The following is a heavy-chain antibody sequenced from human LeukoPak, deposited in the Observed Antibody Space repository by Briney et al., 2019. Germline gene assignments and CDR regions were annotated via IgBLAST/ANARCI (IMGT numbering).Heavy chain of an antibody. CDR1: GFTFSSYS. Sequence: GGSLRLSCAASGFTFSSYSMNWVRQAPGKGLEWVSSISSSSSYIYYADSVKGRFTISRDNAKNSLYLQMNSLRAEDTAVYYCARDIAAAGTPLGGLYYFDYWGQGTLVTVSS. J-gene: IGHJ4*02. CDR2: ISSSSSYI. D-gene: IGHD6-13*01. CDR3: ARDIAAAGTPLGGLYYFDY. V-gene: IGHV3-21*01.